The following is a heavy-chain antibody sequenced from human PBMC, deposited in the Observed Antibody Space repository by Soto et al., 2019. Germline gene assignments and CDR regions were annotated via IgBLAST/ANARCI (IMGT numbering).Heavy chain of an antibody. V-gene: IGHV3-7*04. J-gene: IGHJ4*02. D-gene: IGHD1-26*01. Sequence: EVHLVESGGGLVQTGGSLRLSCAIFESTVSRDWMYWVRQAPGKGLEWVAHINQDGSEKYYVDSVTCRFTISRDNAKKSLYLQINSLRPGDTAIFYCSGGVGDAFWGQGTLVTVSS. CDR2: INQDGSEK. CDR3: SGGVGDAF. CDR1: ESTVSRDW.